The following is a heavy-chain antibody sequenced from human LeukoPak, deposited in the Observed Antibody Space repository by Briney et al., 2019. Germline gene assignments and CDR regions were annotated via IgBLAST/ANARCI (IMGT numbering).Heavy chain of an antibody. CDR3: ARGITYMDV. V-gene: IGHV4-4*08. J-gene: IGHJ6*03. CDR1: GGSISTYH. Sequence: SETLSLTCTVSGGSISTYHWSWIRQPPGKGLEWIGYIYTSGSTSYNPSLNSRVTISVDTSKNQFSLKLTSVTAADTAVYYCARGITYMDVWGNGTTVTVSS. CDR2: IYTSGST. D-gene: IGHD3-10*01.